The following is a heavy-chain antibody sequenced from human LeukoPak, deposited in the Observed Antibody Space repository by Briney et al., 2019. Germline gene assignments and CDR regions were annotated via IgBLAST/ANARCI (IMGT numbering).Heavy chain of an antibody. J-gene: IGHJ4*02. CDR2: IYHSGST. CDR3: ARGSGPHSAGY. Sequence: SETLSLTCTVSGGSISSYDWSWIRQPPGKGLEWIGSIYHSGSTYYNPSLKSRVTISVDTSKNQFSLKLSSVTAADTAVYYCARGSGPHSAGYWGQGTLVTVST. CDR1: GGSISSYD. V-gene: IGHV4-59*08. D-gene: IGHD6-13*01.